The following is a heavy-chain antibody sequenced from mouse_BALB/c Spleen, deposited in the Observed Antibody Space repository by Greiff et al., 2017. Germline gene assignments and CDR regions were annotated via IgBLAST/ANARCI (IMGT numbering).Heavy chain of an antibody. CDR2: IDPENGDT. J-gene: IGHJ3*01. CDR1: GFNIKDYY. CDR3: NAGGSSWDWFAY. D-gene: IGHD1-1*01. V-gene: IGHV14-4*02. Sequence: VQLQQSGAELVRSGASVKLSCTASGFNIKDYYMHWVKQRPEQGLEWIGWIDPENGDTEYAPKFQGKATMTADTSSNTAYLQLSSLTSEDTAVYYCNAGGSSWDWFAYWGQGTLVTVSA.